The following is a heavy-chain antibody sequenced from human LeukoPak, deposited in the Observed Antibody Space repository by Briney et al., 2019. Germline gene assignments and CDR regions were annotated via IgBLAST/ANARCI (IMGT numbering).Heavy chain of an antibody. D-gene: IGHD5-18*01. CDR1: GFTFSRYD. CDR3: ARDEGYSYRTYWYFDL. V-gene: IGHV3-33*01. J-gene: IGHJ2*01. CDR2: IWYGGSNK. Sequence: PGRSLGLSCAASGFTFSRYDKHWVRQAPGKGLEWVAVIWYGGSNKYYADSVKGRFTISSDNSRNTLYLQMNSLRAEDTAVYYCARDEGYSYRTYWYFDLWGRGTLVTVSS.